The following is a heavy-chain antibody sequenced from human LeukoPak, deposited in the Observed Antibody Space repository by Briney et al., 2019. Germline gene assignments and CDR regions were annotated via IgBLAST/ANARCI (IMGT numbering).Heavy chain of an antibody. V-gene: IGHV3-7*01. CDR1: GFTFTRYW. CDR3: AKDVAWGRMDL. J-gene: IGHJ4*02. CDR2: IKEDGSEK. Sequence: GGSLRLSCGASGFTFTRYWMNWVRQAPGKGLEWVANIKEDGSEKYYVDSVKGRFTISRDNAKNSLYLQMDSLRVEDTAVYHCAKDVAWGRMDLWGQGTLATVSS. D-gene: IGHD3/OR15-3a*01.